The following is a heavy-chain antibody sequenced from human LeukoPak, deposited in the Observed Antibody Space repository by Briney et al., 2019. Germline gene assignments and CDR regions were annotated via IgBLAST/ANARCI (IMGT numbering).Heavy chain of an antibody. J-gene: IGHJ4*02. CDR3: ARLAQYCSGTNRYGSKGRYYFDY. D-gene: IGHD2-2*01. CDR2: ITHSGRT. Sequence: SETLSLTCAVFGASFSGNYWSWIRQSPGKGLEWIGEITHSGRTNYNPSLKSRVTISGDTSKNQFSLKVSSVTAADTAVYYCARLAQYCSGTNRYGSKGRYYFDYWGQGTLVTVSS. CDR1: GASFSGNY. V-gene: IGHV4-34*01.